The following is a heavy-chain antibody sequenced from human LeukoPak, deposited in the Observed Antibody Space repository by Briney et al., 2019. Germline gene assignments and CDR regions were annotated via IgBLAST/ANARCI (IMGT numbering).Heavy chain of an antibody. CDR1: GGSISSGGYY. V-gene: IGHV4-31*03. CDR2: IYYSGST. Sequence: SETLSLTCTVSGGSISSGGYYWSWIRQHPGKGLEWIGYIYYSGSTYYNPSLKSRVTLSVDTSKNQFSLKLSSVTAADTAVYYCARVENVIYYDSRAGAFDIWGQGTMVTVSS. CDR3: ARVENVIYYDSRAGAFDI. D-gene: IGHD3-22*01. J-gene: IGHJ3*02.